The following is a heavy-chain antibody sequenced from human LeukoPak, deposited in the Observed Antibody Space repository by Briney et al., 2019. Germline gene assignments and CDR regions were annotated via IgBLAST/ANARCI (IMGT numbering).Heavy chain of an antibody. CDR2: INPNSGGT. Sequence: ASVKVSCKASGYTFTGYYMHWVRPAPGQGLEWMGWINPNSGGTNYAQKFQGRVTMTRDTSISTAYMELSRLRSDDTAVYYCARDPGYSSPLENWGQGTLVIVSS. D-gene: IGHD6-13*01. V-gene: IGHV1-2*02. J-gene: IGHJ1*01. CDR3: ARDPGYSSPLEN. CDR1: GYTFTGYY.